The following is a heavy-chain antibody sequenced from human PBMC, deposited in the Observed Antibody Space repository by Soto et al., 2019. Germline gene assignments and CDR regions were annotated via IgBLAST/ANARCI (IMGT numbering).Heavy chain of an antibody. V-gene: IGHV3-30*18. CDR1: GFTFSSYG. CDR3: AKDRAEIFGVVTIYYYYGMDV. Sequence: GGSLRLSCAASGFTFSSYGMHWVRQAPGKGLEWVAVISYDGSNKYYADSVKGRFTISRDNSKNTLYLQMNSLRAEDTAVYYCAKDRAEIFGVVTIYYYYGMDVWGQGTTVTVSS. D-gene: IGHD3-3*01. J-gene: IGHJ6*02. CDR2: ISYDGSNK.